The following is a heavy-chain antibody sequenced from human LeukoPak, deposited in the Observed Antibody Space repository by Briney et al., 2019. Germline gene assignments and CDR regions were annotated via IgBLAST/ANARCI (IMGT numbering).Heavy chain of an antibody. V-gene: IGHV3-30*18. J-gene: IGHJ5*02. CDR1: GLPLRSFD. Sequence: PGGSLRLSCAAFGLPLRSFDMHWVRKAPAKGLGWVTIISYDGSNKYYADSVRGRFTISRDNSKNTLYLQMNSLRVEDTAVYYCTKRKDGYSLDPWGQGTLVTVSS. CDR3: TKRKDGYSLDP. CDR2: ISYDGSNK. D-gene: IGHD5-24*01.